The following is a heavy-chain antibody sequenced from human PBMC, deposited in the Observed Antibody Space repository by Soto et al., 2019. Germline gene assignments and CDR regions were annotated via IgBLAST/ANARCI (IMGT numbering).Heavy chain of an antibody. V-gene: IGHV3-7*01. D-gene: IGHD2-2*01. CDR2: IKQDGSEK. J-gene: IGHJ6*03. CDR1: GFTFSNHW. Sequence: EVQVVESGGGLVQPGGSLRLSCAASGFTFSNHWMTWVRQAPGKGLEWVANIKQDGSEKYYVDSVKGRSTLSRDNPKNSLYLQMTSLRAEDTAVYYCARDSAYCRSTSCYLSYYYYMEVWGKGTTVTVSS. CDR3: ARDSAYCRSTSCYLSYYYYMEV.